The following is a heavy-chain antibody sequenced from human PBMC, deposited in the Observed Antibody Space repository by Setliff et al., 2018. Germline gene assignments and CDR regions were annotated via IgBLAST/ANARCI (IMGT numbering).Heavy chain of an antibody. CDR2: ISSYNGNT. CDR1: GYTFTSNG. CDR3: ARAPTVTTSLYFDY. D-gene: IGHD4-17*01. J-gene: IGHJ4*02. Sequence: ASVKVSCKASGYTFTSNGINWVRQAPGQGLEWMGWISSYNGNTNYAQKLRGRVTMTTDTSTSTAHMELRSLRSDDTAVYYCARAPTVTTSLYFDYWGQGTLVTVS. V-gene: IGHV1-18*01.